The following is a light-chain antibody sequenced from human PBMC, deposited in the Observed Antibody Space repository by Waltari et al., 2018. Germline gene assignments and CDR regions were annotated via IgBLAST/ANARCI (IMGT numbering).Light chain of an antibody. Sequence: DIQMTQSPSTLSASVGDRVTITCRASQSISSWLAWYQQKPGKAPKLLIYKASSLESGVPSRFSGSGSGTEFTLTISRLQPDDFATYYCQQHSAFGQGTKVEIK. CDR3: QQHSA. V-gene: IGKV1-5*03. J-gene: IGKJ1*01. CDR1: QSISSW. CDR2: KAS.